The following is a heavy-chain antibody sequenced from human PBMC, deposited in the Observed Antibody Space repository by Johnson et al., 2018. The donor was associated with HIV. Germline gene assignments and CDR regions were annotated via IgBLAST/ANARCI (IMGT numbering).Heavy chain of an antibody. Sequence: VQLVESGGGLVKPGGSMRLSCTVSTFTFTDYYMSWIRQAPGKGLELVSYISSSGSTIYYVDSVKGRFTISRDNAKNSLYLQMNSLRAEDTAVYYCATLSSSWYAFDIWGQGTMVTVSS. CDR2: ISSSGSTI. J-gene: IGHJ3*02. D-gene: IGHD6-13*01. CDR1: TFTFTDYY. CDR3: ATLSSSWYAFDI. V-gene: IGHV3-11*04.